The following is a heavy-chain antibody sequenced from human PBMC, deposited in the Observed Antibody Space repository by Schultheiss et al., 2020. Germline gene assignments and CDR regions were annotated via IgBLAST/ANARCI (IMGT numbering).Heavy chain of an antibody. CDR2: IIPIFGTA. Sequence: SVKVSCKASGGTFSSYAISWVRQAPGQGLEWMGGIIPIFGTANYAQKFQGRVTITADESTSTAYMELSSLRSEDTAVYYCARDWRYSSSWQAMGYYYGMDVWGQGTTVTV. J-gene: IGHJ6*02. CDR3: ARDWRYSSSWQAMGYYYGMDV. D-gene: IGHD6-13*01. V-gene: IGHV1-69*13. CDR1: GGTFSSYA.